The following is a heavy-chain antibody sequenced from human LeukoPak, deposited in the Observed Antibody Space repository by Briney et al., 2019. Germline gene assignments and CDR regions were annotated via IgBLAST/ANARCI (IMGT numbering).Heavy chain of an antibody. V-gene: IGHV1-2*02. Sequence: GASVKVSCKASGYTFSGYYMHWVRQPPGQGLEWMGWINPNSGGTNYAQKFQGRVTMTRDTSISTAYMELSRLRSDDTAVYYRARDLHRDRLLDYWGQGTLVTVSS. CDR2: INPNSGGT. D-gene: IGHD5-12*01. CDR1: GYTFSGYY. J-gene: IGHJ4*02. CDR3: ARDLHRDRLLDY.